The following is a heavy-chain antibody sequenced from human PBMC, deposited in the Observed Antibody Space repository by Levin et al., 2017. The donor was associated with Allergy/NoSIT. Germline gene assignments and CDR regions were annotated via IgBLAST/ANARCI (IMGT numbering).Heavy chain of an antibody. V-gene: IGHV3-30*18. CDR2: ITSNGNNI. CDR3: VKAAVAD. Sequence: GESLKISCTASGFTFSTYGMHWVGQAPGKGLEWLALITSNGNNIFYAASVRGRFTISRDDSKNTLYLQMSSLRPDDTAVYYCVKAAVADWGQGTLVTVS. J-gene: IGHJ4*02. CDR1: GFTFSTYG.